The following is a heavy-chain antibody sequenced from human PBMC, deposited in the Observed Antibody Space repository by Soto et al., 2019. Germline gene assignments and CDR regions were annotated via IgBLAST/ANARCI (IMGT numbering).Heavy chain of an antibody. CDR1: GFTVSSKY. CDR2: IKSGGPT. D-gene: IGHD2-15*01. CDR3: ARDDVLCDGGRCYGVPLDF. Sequence: EVQLVESGGGLVQPGGSLRLSCAASGFTVSSKYMSWVRQAPGKGLEWVSLIKSGGPTYYADYVKGSGTISRDNAENTVHLQMDSLRAEDTAVDYCARDDVLCDGGRCYGVPLDFWGKGTTVTVSS. V-gene: IGHV3-66*01. J-gene: IGHJ6*04.